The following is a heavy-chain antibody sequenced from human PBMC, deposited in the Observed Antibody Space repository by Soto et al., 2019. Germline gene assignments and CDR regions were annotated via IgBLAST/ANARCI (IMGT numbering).Heavy chain of an antibody. CDR3: ARVITIAPHGMDV. CDR2: IIPIFGTA. D-gene: IGHD3-3*01. Sequence: QVQLVQSGAEVKKPGSSVKVSCKASGGTFSSYAISWVRQAPGQGLEWRGGIIPIFGTANYAQKFQGRVKITADESTRTAYMELSSLRPEDTAVYYCARVITIAPHGMDVWGQGTTVTVSS. J-gene: IGHJ6*02. V-gene: IGHV1-69*12. CDR1: GGTFSSYA.